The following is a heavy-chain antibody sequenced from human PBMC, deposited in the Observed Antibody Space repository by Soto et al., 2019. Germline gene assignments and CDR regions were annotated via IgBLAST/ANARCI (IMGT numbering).Heavy chain of an antibody. CDR3: ARGSRGNTAMVFPWFDP. V-gene: IGHV5-51*01. Sequence: PGESLKISCKGSGYSFTSYWIGWVRQMPGKGLEWMGIIYPGDSDTRYSPSFQGQVTISADKSISTAYLQWSSLKASDTAMYYCARGSRGNTAMVFPWFDPWGQGTLVTVSS. J-gene: IGHJ5*02. D-gene: IGHD5-18*01. CDR2: IYPGDSDT. CDR1: GYSFTSYW.